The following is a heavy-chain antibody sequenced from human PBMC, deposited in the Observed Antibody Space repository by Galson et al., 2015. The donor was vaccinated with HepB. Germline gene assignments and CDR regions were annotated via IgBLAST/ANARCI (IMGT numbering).Heavy chain of an antibody. D-gene: IGHD4/OR15-4a*01. CDR1: GITFSSYW. Sequence: SLRLSCAVSGITFSSYWMNWLRQAPGKGLDCVASIKPDGTETQYVDPVKGRFTISRDNAKNSLYLQMNSLTVEDTAVYYCATGGLTYAFDIWGRGTKVTVSS. V-gene: IGHV3-7*01. CDR3: ATGGLTYAFDI. CDR2: IKPDGTET. J-gene: IGHJ3*02.